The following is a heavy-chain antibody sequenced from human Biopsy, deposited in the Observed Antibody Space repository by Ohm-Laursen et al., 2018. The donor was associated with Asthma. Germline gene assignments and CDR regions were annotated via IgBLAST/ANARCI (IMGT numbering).Heavy chain of an antibody. Sequence: SLRLSCSASGFSFSNFAIHWVRQAPGKGLEWVGVISKDASTQDYADSAKGRFTMARDNSKNTLDLQMNSLREEDTAAYYCVRDGTDDAFDIWGQGTVVSVSS. CDR3: VRDGTDDAFDI. J-gene: IGHJ3*02. V-gene: IGHV3-30*01. D-gene: IGHD1-1*01. CDR2: ISKDASTQ. CDR1: GFSFSNFA.